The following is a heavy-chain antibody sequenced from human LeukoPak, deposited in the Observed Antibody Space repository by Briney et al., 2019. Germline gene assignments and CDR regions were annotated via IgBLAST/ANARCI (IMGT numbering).Heavy chain of an antibody. J-gene: IGHJ3*02. CDR1: GGSISGHY. D-gene: IGHD6-25*01. CDR2: IYYSGST. V-gene: IGHV4-59*11. Sequence: SETLSLTCTVSGGSISGHYWSWIRQPPGKGLEWIGYIYYSGSTNYNPSLKSRVTISVDTSKNQFSLKLSSVTAADTAVYYCAREMSGHDAFDIWGQGTMVTVSS. CDR3: AREMSGHDAFDI.